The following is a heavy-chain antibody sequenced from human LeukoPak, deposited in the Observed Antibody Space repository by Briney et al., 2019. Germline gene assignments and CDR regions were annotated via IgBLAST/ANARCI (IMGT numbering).Heavy chain of an antibody. CDR1: GYTFTSYA. Sequence: ASVKVSCKAFGYTFTSYAMHWVRQAPGQRLEWMGWINAGNGNTKYPQKFQGRVTITRDTSASTAYMELSSLRSEDTAVYYCARDLYSSSWSPPYFDYWGQGTLVTVSS. J-gene: IGHJ4*02. V-gene: IGHV1-3*01. CDR2: INAGNGNT. CDR3: ARDLYSSSWSPPYFDY. D-gene: IGHD6-13*01.